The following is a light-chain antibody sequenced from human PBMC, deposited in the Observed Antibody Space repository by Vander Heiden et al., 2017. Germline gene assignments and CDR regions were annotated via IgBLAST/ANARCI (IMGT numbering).Light chain of an antibody. CDR2: GAS. J-gene: IGKJ2*01. V-gene: IGKV3-20*01. CDR3: QQDGSSPRT. CDR1: QSVANSY. Sequence: EIVLTQSPGTLSLSPGESAILFCRASQSVANSYLAWYQQKPGQAPRLLMHGASNRATGIPERISGSGSGTDFTLTISRLEPEDFAVYYCQQDGSSPRTFGQWTKLEIK.